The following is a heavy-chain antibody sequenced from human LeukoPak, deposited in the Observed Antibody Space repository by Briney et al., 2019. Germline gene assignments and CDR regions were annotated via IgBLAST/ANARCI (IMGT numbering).Heavy chain of an antibody. Sequence: GGSLRLSCAASGFIFSAYGMHWVRQAPGKGLEWVSTFGGSSGSAFYADSVKGRFTISRDNSKNTLYLQMNSLRAEDTAVYYCAKRDSSGYYYFDYWGQGTLVTVSP. CDR3: AKRDSSGYYYFDY. CDR1: GFIFSAYG. CDR2: FGGSSGSA. J-gene: IGHJ4*02. V-gene: IGHV3-23*01. D-gene: IGHD3-22*01.